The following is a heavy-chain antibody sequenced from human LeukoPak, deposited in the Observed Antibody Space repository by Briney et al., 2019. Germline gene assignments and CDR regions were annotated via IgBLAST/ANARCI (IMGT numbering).Heavy chain of an antibody. V-gene: IGHV4-61*02. CDR1: GGSISSGSYY. D-gene: IGHD3-3*01. Sequence: SQTLSLTCIVSGGSISSGSYYWSWIRQPAGKGLEWIGRIYTSGSTNYNPSLKSRVTISVDTSKNQFSLKLSSVTAADTAVYYCARMGGDFWSGDLFDYWGQGTLVTVSS. CDR3: ARMGGDFWSGDLFDY. J-gene: IGHJ4*02. CDR2: IYTSGST.